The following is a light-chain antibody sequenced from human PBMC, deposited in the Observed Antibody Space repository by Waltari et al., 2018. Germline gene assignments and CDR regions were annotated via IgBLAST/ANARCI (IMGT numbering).Light chain of an antibody. Sequence: DIVMTQSPDSLAVSLGERATINCKSSPSVLYSSNNKNYLAWYQTKPGQPPKLLIYWASTRESGVPDRFSGSGSGTDFTLTISSLQAEDVAVYYCQQYYTTLRTFGQGTKVEIK. CDR2: WAS. J-gene: IGKJ1*01. V-gene: IGKV4-1*01. CDR1: PSVLYSSNNKNY. CDR3: QQYYTTLRT.